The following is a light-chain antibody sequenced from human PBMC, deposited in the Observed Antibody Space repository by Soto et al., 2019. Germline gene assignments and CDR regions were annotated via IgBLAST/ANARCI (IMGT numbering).Light chain of an antibody. CDR3: QQSYSTLFT. CDR2: GAS. Sequence: EIVLTQSPGTLSLSPGEGATLSCRASQSVSSSYLAWYQQKPGQAPRLLLYGASSRATGIPDRFIGSGSGTDFTLTISSLEPEDFAVYYCQQSYSTLFTFGPGTKVDIK. J-gene: IGKJ3*01. CDR1: QSVSSSY. V-gene: IGKV3-20*01.